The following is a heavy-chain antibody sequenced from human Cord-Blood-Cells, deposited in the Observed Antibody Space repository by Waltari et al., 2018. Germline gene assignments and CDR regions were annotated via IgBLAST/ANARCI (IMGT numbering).Heavy chain of an antibody. CDR1: GFTFSSYG. J-gene: IGHJ4*02. CDR2: IRYDGSNK. CDR3: AKGGRADIVGLGWDY. Sequence: QVQLVESGGGVVQPGGSLRLSCAASGFTFSSYGMHWVRQAPGKGLEWWAFIRYDGSNKYYADSVKGRFTISRDNSKNTLYLQMNSLRAEDTAVYYCAKGGRADIVGLGWDYWGQGTLVTVSS. D-gene: IGHD1-26*01. V-gene: IGHV3-30*02.